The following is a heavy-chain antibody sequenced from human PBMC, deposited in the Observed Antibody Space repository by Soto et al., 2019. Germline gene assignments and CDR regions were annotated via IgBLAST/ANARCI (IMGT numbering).Heavy chain of an antibody. J-gene: IGHJ5*02. V-gene: IGHV4-59*01. CDR3: ARLGAYSQALDP. D-gene: IGHD2-21*01. Sequence: SETLSLTCIVSGGSISNYYWSWIRQPPGKGLEWIGYIYYSGSTNYNPSLQSRVTISVDTSKNQFSLKLSSVTAADTAVYYCARLGAYSQALDPWGPGTLVPVSS. CDR2: IYYSGST. CDR1: GGSISNYY.